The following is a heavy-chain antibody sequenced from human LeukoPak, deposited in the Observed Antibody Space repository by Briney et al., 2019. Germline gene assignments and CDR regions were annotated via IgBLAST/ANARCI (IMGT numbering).Heavy chain of an antibody. CDR1: GFTFSGYS. V-gene: IGHV3-21*01. D-gene: IGHD2-2*02. CDR2: ISSSSSYI. J-gene: IGHJ6*02. Sequence: GGSLRLSCAASGFTFSGYSMNWVRQAPGKGLEWVSSISSSSSYIYYADSVKGRFTISRDNAKNSLYLQMNSLRAEDTAVYYCARGRRGYCSSTSCYTPYYYYGMDVWGQGTTVTVSS. CDR3: ARGRRGYCSSTSCYTPYYYYGMDV.